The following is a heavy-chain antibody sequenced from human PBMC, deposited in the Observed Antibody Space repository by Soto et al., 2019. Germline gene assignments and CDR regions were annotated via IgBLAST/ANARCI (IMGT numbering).Heavy chain of an antibody. D-gene: IGHD3-16*01. CDR3: AGYLGRGNYYYYMDV. CDR2: ISSSGSTI. CDR1: GFTFSDYY. J-gene: IGHJ6*03. Sequence: GGSLRLSCAASGFTFSDYYMSWIRQAPGKGLEWVSYISSSGSTIYYADSVKGRFTISRDNAKNSLYLQMNSLRAEDTAVYYCAGYLGRGNYYYYMDVWGKGTTVTVSS. V-gene: IGHV3-11*01.